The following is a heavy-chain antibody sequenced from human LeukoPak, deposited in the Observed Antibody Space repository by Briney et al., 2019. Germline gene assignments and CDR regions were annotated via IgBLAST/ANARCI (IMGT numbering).Heavy chain of an antibody. CDR2: IYYRGST. Sequence: PSDTLSLTCTVSGGSISSYYWSWLRHPPGKGLEGVGNIYYRGSTNYNPSLKSRVTISLDTSRNQFSLRLSSVTAADTAVYYCARALCSSTSCYFYYGMDVWGQGTTVTVSS. CDR3: ARALCSSTSCYFYYGMDV. D-gene: IGHD2-2*01. V-gene: IGHV4-59*07. CDR1: GGSISSYY. J-gene: IGHJ6*02.